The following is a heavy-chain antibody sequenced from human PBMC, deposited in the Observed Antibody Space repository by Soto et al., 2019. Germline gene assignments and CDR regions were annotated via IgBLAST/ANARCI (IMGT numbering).Heavy chain of an antibody. J-gene: IGHJ3*02. CDR2: IIAINGIA. D-gene: IGHD3-9*01. CDR3: ARESLRYFDWLSHDAFDI. V-gene: IGHV1-69*04. Sequence: GASVKVSCKASGGTFSSYTISWVRQAPGQGLEWMGRIIAINGIANYAQKFQGRVTITTDTSTSTAYMELRSLRSDDTAVYYCARESLRYFDWLSHDAFDIWGQGTMVTVSS. CDR1: GGTFSSYT.